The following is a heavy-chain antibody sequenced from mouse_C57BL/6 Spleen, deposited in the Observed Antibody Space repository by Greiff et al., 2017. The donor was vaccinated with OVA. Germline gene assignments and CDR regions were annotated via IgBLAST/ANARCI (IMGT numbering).Heavy chain of an antibody. CDR3: ARSVPYYYGSSDWYFDV. J-gene: IGHJ1*03. CDR1: GYAFSSYW. CDR2: IYPGDGDT. Sequence: QVQLQQSGAELVKPGASVKISCKASGYAFSSYWMNWVKQRPGKGLEWIGQIYPGDGDTNYNGKFKGKATLPADKAYSTAYMPLSSLTSEDSAVYFCARSVPYYYGSSDWYFDVWGTGTTVTVSS. D-gene: IGHD1-1*01. V-gene: IGHV1-80*01.